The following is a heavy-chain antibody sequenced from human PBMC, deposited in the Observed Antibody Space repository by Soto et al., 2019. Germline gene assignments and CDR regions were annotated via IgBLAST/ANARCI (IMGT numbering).Heavy chain of an antibody. J-gene: IGHJ4*02. CDR3: ARDEVEYGPSFIHFDY. CDR1: GFTFSSYS. CDR2: ISSSSSYI. D-gene: IGHD3-16*01. Sequence: GGSLRLSCAASGFTFSSYSMNWVRQAPGKGLEWVSSISSSSSYIYYADSVKGRFTISRDNAKNSLYLQMNSLRAEDTAVYYCARDEVEYGPSFIHFDYWGQGTLVTVSS. V-gene: IGHV3-21*01.